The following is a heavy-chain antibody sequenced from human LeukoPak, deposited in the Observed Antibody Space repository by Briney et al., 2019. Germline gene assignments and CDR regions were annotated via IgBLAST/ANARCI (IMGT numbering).Heavy chain of an antibody. Sequence: ASVKVSCKASGYTFIAYCMHWVLQAPGQGLEWMGWINPSTGATEYAQKFRGRVTMTRDTSVNTVYMDLSRLTSDDTALYYCARVDTSLNYWGQGTLVTVSS. CDR3: ARVDTSLNY. CDR1: GYTFIAYC. V-gene: IGHV1-2*02. CDR2: INPSTGAT. J-gene: IGHJ4*02. D-gene: IGHD2/OR15-2a*01.